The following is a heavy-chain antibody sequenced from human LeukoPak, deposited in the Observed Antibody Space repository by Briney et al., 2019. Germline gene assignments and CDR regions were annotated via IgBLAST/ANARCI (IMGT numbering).Heavy chain of an antibody. J-gene: IGHJ4*02. CDR3: AKDLVLTMVRGPQPDY. Sequence: GGSLRLSCAASGFTFSSYGMHWVRQAPGKGLEWVAFIRYDGSNKYYADSVKGRFTISRDNSKNTLYLQMNSLRAEDTAVYYCAKDLVLTMVRGPQPDYWGQGTVITVSS. V-gene: IGHV3-30*02. CDR2: IRYDGSNK. CDR1: GFTFSSYG. D-gene: IGHD3-10*01.